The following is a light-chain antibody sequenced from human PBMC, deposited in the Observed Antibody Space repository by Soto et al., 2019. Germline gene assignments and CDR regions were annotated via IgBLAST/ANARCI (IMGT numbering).Light chain of an antibody. V-gene: IGKV3-11*01. CDR3: QQRSDWPRT. CDR1: QSVSSY. J-gene: IGKJ1*01. CDR2: DAS. Sequence: EVVLTQSPATLSLSPGERATLSCRASQSVSSYLVWYQQKSGQAPRLLIYDASNRATGIPARFSGSGSGTDFTLTISSLEPEDSAVYYCQQRSDWPRTFGQGTKVEIK.